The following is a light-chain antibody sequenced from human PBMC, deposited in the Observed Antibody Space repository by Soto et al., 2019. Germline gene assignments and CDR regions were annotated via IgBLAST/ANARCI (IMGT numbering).Light chain of an antibody. Sequence: EVVLTQSPGTLSLSPGERATLSCRASQSVRNNYFAWYQQKPGQAPRLLIFGSSDRATGIPDRFSGSGSGTDFTLIISRLEPEDFAVYYCQQYGSSPPYTFGQGTKLEIK. V-gene: IGKV3-20*01. CDR1: QSVRNNY. CDR2: GSS. CDR3: QQYGSSPPYT. J-gene: IGKJ2*01.